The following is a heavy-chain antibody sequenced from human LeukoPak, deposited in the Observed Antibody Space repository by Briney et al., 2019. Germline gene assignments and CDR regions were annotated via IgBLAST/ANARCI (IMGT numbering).Heavy chain of an antibody. Sequence: TSETLSLTCTNSGGSISSYYWSWIRQPPGKGLEWIGYIYYSGSTNYNPSLKSRVTISVDTSKNQFSLKLSSVTAADTAVYYCAREARRRNWFDPWGQGTLVTVSS. CDR2: IYYSGST. CDR1: GGSISSYY. J-gene: IGHJ5*02. V-gene: IGHV4-59*01. D-gene: IGHD6-25*01. CDR3: AREARRRNWFDP.